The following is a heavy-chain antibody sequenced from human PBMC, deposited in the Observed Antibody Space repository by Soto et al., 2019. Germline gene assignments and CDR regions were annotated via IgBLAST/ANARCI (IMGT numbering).Heavy chain of an antibody. V-gene: IGHV4-59*01. J-gene: IGHJ3*02. D-gene: IGHD3-10*02. CDR1: GGSISSYY. Sequence: SETLSLTCTVSGGSISSYYWSWIRQPPGKGLEWIGYIYYSGSTNYNPSLKSRVTISVDTSKNQFSLKLSSVTAADTAVYYCARVSVSVRGLGDYAAFDIWGQGTMVTVSS. CDR3: ARVSVSVRGLGDYAAFDI. CDR2: IYYSGST.